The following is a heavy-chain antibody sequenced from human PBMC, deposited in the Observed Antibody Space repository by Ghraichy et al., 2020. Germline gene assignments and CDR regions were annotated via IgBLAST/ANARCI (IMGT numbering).Heavy chain of an antibody. V-gene: IGHV4-34*01. CDR1: GESLTGFY. Sequence: SETLSLTCAVHGESLTGFYWTWIRQSPQKGLEWIGEINHSGNTHYNPSLKGRVTISVDTSKNQFSLKLTSVTAADSAIYYCSKKRTGAYWGQGTLVTVSS. J-gene: IGHJ4*02. D-gene: IGHD1-1*01. CDR3: SKKRTGAY. CDR2: INHSGNT.